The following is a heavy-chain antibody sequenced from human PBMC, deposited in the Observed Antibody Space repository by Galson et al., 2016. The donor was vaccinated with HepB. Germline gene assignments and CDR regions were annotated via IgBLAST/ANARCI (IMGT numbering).Heavy chain of an antibody. V-gene: IGHV5-51*01. CDR1: GYTFNSNW. D-gene: IGHD2-15*01. J-gene: IGHJ4*02. CDR3: ARSPSTDGRYCRGGSCRTLFDS. CDR2: IYPGDSDT. Sequence: QSGAEVKKPGESLKISCRGSGYTFNSNWIGWVRQVPGKGLEWMGIIYPGDSDTRYSPSFQGQVTLSADKSINTAYLQWGSRKASDTAMYFCARSPSTDGRYCRGGSCRTLFDSWGQGTLVTVSS.